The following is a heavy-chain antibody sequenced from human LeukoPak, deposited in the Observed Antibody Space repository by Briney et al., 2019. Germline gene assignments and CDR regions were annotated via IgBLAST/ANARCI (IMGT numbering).Heavy chain of an antibody. CDR1: GGSISDYF. J-gene: IGHJ4*02. D-gene: IGHD3-16*01. V-gene: IGHV4-59*08. CDR3: ARWGASPNDF. Sequence: SETLSLTCSVSGGSISDYFWSWIRQSPGKGLEWVAYIHYTGTTNYNPSLKSRVAMSLDTSGNRLSLELSSVTAADTALYFCARWGASPNDFWGQGTLVTVSS. CDR2: IHYTGTT.